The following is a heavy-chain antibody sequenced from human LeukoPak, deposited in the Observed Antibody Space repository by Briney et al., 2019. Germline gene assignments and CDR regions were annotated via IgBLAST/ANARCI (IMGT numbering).Heavy chain of an antibody. CDR1: GFTFSNFE. D-gene: IGHD3-10*01. V-gene: IGHV3-48*03. Sequence: GGSLRLSCAASGFTFSNFEMNWARQAPGKGLEWVSYISSSGSPTHYADSVKGRFTISRDNAKNSLYLQMNSLRAEDTAVYYCAREVVYYYGSGSYYDYWGQGTLVTVSS. J-gene: IGHJ4*02. CDR3: AREVVYYYGSGSYYDY. CDR2: ISSSGSPT.